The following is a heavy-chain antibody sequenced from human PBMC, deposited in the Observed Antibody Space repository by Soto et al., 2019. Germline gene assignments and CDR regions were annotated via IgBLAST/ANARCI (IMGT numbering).Heavy chain of an antibody. CDR1: GYTLTELS. Sequence: ASVKVSCKVSGYTLTELSMHWVRQAPGKGLEWMGGFDPEDGETIYAQKFQGRVTMTEDTSTDTAYMELSSLRSEDTAVYYCATLLLKWSSGYYDDAFNIRGEATMVT. D-gene: IGHD3-22*01. CDR3: ATLLLKWSSGYYDDAFNI. J-gene: IGHJ3*02. V-gene: IGHV1-24*01. CDR2: FDPEDGET.